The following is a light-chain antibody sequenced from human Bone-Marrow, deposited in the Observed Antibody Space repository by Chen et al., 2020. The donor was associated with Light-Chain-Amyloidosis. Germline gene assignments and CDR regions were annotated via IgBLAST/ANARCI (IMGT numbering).Light chain of an antibody. CDR3: QQYGTSRLT. CDR1: QTISSNY. V-gene: IGKV3-20*01. Sequence: EIVLTQSPGTLSLSPGEGANPSCRASQTISSNYLTWYQHKFGQAPRLLIYGSSSRATGIPDRFTGSGCGTDFTLTIHSLEPEDFAMYYCQQYGTSRLTFGGGTKVEIK. J-gene: IGKJ4*01. CDR2: GSS.